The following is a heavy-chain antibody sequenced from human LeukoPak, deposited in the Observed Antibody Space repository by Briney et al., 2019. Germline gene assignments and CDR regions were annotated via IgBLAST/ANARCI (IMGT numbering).Heavy chain of an antibody. Sequence: GASVKVSCKASGGTFSSYAISWVRQAPGQGLEWMGGIIPIFGTANYAQKFQGRVTITTDESTSTAYMELSSLRSEDTAVYYCARDLTNDDYYYYYMDVWGKGTTVTVSS. CDR2: IIPIFGTA. V-gene: IGHV1-69*05. D-gene: IGHD1-1*01. J-gene: IGHJ6*03. CDR1: GGTFSSYA. CDR3: ARDLTNDDYYYYYMDV.